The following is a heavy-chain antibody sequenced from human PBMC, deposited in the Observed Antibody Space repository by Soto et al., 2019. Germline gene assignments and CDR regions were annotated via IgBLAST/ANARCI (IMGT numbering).Heavy chain of an antibody. D-gene: IGHD2-15*01. CDR3: ARDIVVVVAATGDYYYYGMDV. CDR1: GGTFSSYA. V-gene: IGHV1-69*13. J-gene: IGHJ6*02. CDR2: IIPIFGTA. Sequence: ASVKVSCKASGGTFSSYAISWVRQAPGQGLEWMGGIIPIFGTANYAQKFQGRVTITADESTSTAYMELSSLRSEDTAVYYCARDIVVVVAATGDYYYYGMDVWGQGTTVTVSS.